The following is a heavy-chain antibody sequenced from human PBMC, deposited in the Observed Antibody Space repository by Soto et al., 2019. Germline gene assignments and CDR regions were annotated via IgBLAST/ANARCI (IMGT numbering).Heavy chain of an antibody. Sequence: SETLSLTCAVSGYSISSGYYWGWIRQPPGKGLEWIGSIYHSGSTYYNPSLKSRVTISVDTSKNQFSLKLSSVTAADTAVYYCARDQGYVVYWGLGTLVTVSS. V-gene: IGHV4-38-2*02. CDR3: ARDQGYVVY. CDR1: GYSISSGYY. J-gene: IGHJ4*03. CDR2: IYHSGST.